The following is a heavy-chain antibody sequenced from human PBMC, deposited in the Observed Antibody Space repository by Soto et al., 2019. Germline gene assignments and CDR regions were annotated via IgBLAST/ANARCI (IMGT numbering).Heavy chain of an antibody. V-gene: IGHV1-8*01. Sequence: ASVKVSCKASGYTFTSYDINWVRQATGQGLEWMGWMNPNSGNTGYAQKFQGRVTMTRNTSISTAYMELSSLRSEDTAVYYCARGPSGSYYNGDGMDVWGQATTVTVSS. J-gene: IGHJ6*02. CDR2: MNPNSGNT. CDR1: GYTFTSYD. D-gene: IGHD1-26*01. CDR3: ARGPSGSYYNGDGMDV.